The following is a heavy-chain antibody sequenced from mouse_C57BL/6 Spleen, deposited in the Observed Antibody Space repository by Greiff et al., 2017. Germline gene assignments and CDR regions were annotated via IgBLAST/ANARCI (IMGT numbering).Heavy chain of an antibody. V-gene: IGHV1-5*01. CDR1: GYTFTSYW. Sequence: EVQLVESGTVLARPGASVKMSCKTSGYTFTSYWMHWVKQRPGQGLEWIGAIYPGNSDTSYNQKFKGKAKLTAVTSASTAYMELSSLTNEDSAVYYCTRNVYYSNYGAMDYWGQGTSVTVSS. CDR2: IYPGNSDT. CDR3: TRNVYYSNYGAMDY. D-gene: IGHD2-5*01. J-gene: IGHJ4*01.